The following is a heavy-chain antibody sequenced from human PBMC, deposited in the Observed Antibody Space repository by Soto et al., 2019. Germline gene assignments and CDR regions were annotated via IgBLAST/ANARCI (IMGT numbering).Heavy chain of an antibody. J-gene: IGHJ4*02. Sequence: QVQLQESGPGLVKPSQTLSLTCTVSGGSISSGGYYWSWIRQHPGKGLEWIGYIHYSGSTYYTPCLRRRVTISVDTSKSQFSLKLSSVTAADTAVNYCATYGSGSYKPTTFDSWGQGTLVTVSS. D-gene: IGHD3-10*01. CDR2: IHYSGST. V-gene: IGHV4-31*03. CDR1: GGSISSGGYY. CDR3: ATYGSGSYKPTTFDS.